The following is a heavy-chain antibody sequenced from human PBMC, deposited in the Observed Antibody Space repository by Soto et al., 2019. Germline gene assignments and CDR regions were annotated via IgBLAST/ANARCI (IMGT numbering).Heavy chain of an antibody. J-gene: IGHJ3*02. CDR1: GGSISSGDYY. CDR2: IYYSEST. CDR3: ARDNSKVFGDYAGAAFDI. V-gene: IGHV4-30-4*01. Sequence: QVQLQESGPGLVKPSQTLSLTCTVSGGSISSGDYYWSWIRQPPGKGLEWIGYIYYSESTYYNPSLKSRVTISVDTSKNQFSLKLNSVTAADTAVYYCARDNSKVFGDYAGAAFDIWGQGTVVVVSS. D-gene: IGHD4-17*01.